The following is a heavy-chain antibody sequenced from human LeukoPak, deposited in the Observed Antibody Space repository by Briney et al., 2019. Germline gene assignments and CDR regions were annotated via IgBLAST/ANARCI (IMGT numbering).Heavy chain of an antibody. J-gene: IGHJ3*02. D-gene: IGHD3-10*01. CDR2: IHGNGETT. V-gene: IGHV3-23*01. CDR1: AFRFSSFA. Sequence: GGSLRLSCAASAFRFSSFAMTWVRQAPGKGLEWVSGIHGNGETTYYADSVKGRFTISRDNSRELLYLQMNSLRVEDTAVYYCARGITMVRGVIIKDAFDIWGQGTMVTVSS. CDR3: ARGITMVRGVIIKDAFDI.